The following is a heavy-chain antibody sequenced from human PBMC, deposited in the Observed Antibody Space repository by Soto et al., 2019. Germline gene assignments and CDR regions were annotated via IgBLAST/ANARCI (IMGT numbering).Heavy chain of an antibody. CDR2: IYYSGNT. CDR3: ARYPVVVVPAANYGLDV. Sequence: QVQLQESGPGLVKPSQTLSLTCSVSGVSVSSDIYYWSWIRHHPGKGLEWIGYIYYSGNTYYNPSLGGRVTISLDTSKNHYSLRLRSVTPAYTAVYYCARYPVVVVPAANYGLDVWGQGTTVTVSS. J-gene: IGHJ6*02. V-gene: IGHV4-31*03. D-gene: IGHD2-2*01. CDR1: GVSVSSDIYY.